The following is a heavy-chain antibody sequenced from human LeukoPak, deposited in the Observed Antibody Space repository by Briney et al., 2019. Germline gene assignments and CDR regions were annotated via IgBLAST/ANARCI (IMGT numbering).Heavy chain of an antibody. Sequence: ASVKVSCKASGYTFTSYDINWVRQATGQGLEWMGWMNPNSGNTGYAQKFQGRVTMTRNTSISTAYMELSSLRSDDTAVYYCARAVVVTAPLDYWGQGTLVTVSS. CDR3: ARAVVVTAPLDY. V-gene: IGHV1-8*01. J-gene: IGHJ4*02. CDR1: GYTFTSYD. D-gene: IGHD2-21*02. CDR2: MNPNSGNT.